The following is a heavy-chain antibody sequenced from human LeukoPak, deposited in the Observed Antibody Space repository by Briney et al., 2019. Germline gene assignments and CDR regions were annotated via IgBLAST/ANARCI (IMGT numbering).Heavy chain of an antibody. CDR3: ARDEGYCSGGSCYSEKYFDY. V-gene: IGHV1-18*01. D-gene: IGHD2-15*01. Sequence: GASVKVSCKASGYTFTSYGISWVRQAPGQGLEWMGWISAYNGNTNYALKLQGRVTMTTDTSTSTAYMELRSLRSDDTAVYYCARDEGYCSGGSCYSEKYFDYWGQGTLVTVSS. J-gene: IGHJ4*02. CDR1: GYTFTSYG. CDR2: ISAYNGNT.